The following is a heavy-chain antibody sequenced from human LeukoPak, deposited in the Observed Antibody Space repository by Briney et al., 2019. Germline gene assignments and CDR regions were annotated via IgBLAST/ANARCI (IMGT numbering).Heavy chain of an antibody. CDR2: FSPNGGGA. CDR1: GYPFTGYY. CDR3: ATGNYSSGWYPLDD. V-gene: IGHV1-2*02. J-gene: IGHJ4*02. D-gene: IGHD6-19*01. Sequence: ASVKVSCKASGYPFTGYYVHWVRQAPGQGLEWMGWFSPNGGGANYAQNFQDRVTMTRDTSISTAYMELSRLRSDDTAVYYCATGNYSSGWYPLDDWGQGTLVTVSS.